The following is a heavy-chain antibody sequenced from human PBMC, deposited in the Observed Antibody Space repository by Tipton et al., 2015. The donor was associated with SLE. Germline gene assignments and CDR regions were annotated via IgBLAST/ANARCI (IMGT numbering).Heavy chain of an antibody. J-gene: IGHJ3*02. D-gene: IGHD3-10*01. CDR3: ARGRFTLLQDAFDI. CDR2: IYESGST. V-gene: IGHV4-30-2*01. Sequence: TLSLTCAVSGGSFSSGSFSWSWIRQPPGKGLEWVGYIYESGSTYYNPSLRGRVTISIDRSKNQFSLKLSSVTAADTAAYFCARGRFTLLQDAFDIWGHGTMVTVSS. CDR1: GGSFSSGSFS.